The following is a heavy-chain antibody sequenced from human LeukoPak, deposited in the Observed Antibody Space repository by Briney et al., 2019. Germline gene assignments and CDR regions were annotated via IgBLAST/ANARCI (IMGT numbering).Heavy chain of an antibody. D-gene: IGHD3-22*01. J-gene: IGHJ5*02. CDR2: IYHSGST. V-gene: IGHV4-59*11. Sequence: SETLSLTCTVSGGSISSHYWSWIRQAPGKGLEWIGCIYHSGSTNYKPSLKSRVTISVDSSKNQFSLKLSSVTAADTAMYYCARLIGEIEVSDTSWFDPWGQGTLVTVSS. CDR3: ARLIGEIEVSDTSWFDP. CDR1: GGSISSHY.